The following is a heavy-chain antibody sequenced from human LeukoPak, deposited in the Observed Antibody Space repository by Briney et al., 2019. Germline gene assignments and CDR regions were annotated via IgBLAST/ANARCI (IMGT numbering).Heavy chain of an antibody. CDR1: GYTFSIYG. CDR2: ISVYNGDT. Sequence: ASVKVSCKASGYTFSIYGISWVRQAPGQGLEWMGWISVYNGDTNYSQKLQGRVTMTTDTSTSTAYMELGSLRSDDTAVYYCARGITVTTFRNYFDPWGQGTLVTVSS. V-gene: IGHV1-18*04. J-gene: IGHJ5*02. D-gene: IGHD4-17*01. CDR3: ARGITVTTFRNYFDP.